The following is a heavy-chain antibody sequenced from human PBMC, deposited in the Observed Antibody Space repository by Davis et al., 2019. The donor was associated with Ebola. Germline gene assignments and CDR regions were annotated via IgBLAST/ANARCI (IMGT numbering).Heavy chain of an antibody. CDR2: ISTYNGNT. D-gene: IGHD6-19*01. Sequence: ASVKVSCKASGYSFTDDGISWVRQAPGQGLEWMGWISTYNGNTNYAQKVQGRITMTTDTSTNTAYMELRSLRSDDTAVYYCARDRLAVAADYWGQGTLVTVPS. CDR1: GYSFTDDG. V-gene: IGHV1-18*01. CDR3: ARDRLAVAADY. J-gene: IGHJ4*02.